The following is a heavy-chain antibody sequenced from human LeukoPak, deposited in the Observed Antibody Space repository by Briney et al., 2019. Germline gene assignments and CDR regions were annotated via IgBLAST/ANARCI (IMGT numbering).Heavy chain of an antibody. CDR1: GDSVSSNSAA. Sequence: PSQTLSLTCAISGDSVSSNSAAWNWIRQSPSRGLEWLGRTYYRSKWYNDYAVSVKSRITINPDTSKNQFSLQLNSVTPEDTAVYYCARVRFSSSSRIIDYYYMDVWGKGTTVTVSS. CDR2: TYYRSKWYN. CDR3: ARVRFSSSSRIIDYYYMDV. D-gene: IGHD6-13*01. V-gene: IGHV6-1*01. J-gene: IGHJ6*03.